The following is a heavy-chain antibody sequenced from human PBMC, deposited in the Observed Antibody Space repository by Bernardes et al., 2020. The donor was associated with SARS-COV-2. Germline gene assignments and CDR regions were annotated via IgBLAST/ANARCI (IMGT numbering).Heavy chain of an antibody. CDR2: IYSSGNS. CDR1: GGPIRSSNYY. Sequence: SETLYLTCSGSGGPIRSSNYYWGWVRQPPGKGLEWIGSIYSSGNSYYNTSLQSRVRASADTSNNQLSLTLSFVTAADTAVYYFAGSSCGIAGYIGGLSAWDYGMGVCDQGTTGTDS. CDR3: AGSSCGIAGYIGGLSAWDYGMGV. D-gene: IGHD3-9*01. V-gene: IGHV4-39*01. J-gene: IGHJ6*02.